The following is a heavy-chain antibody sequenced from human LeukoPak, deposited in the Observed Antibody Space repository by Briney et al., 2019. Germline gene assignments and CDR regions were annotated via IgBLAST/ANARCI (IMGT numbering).Heavy chain of an antibody. CDR1: GGSISSYY. J-gene: IGHJ4*02. D-gene: IGHD1/OR15-1a*01. CDR3: ARARTIAGYFDY. CDR2: IYYSGST. Sequence: SETLSLTCTVSGGSISSYYWSWIRQPPGKGLEWIGYIYYSGSTNYNPSLKSRVTISVDTSKNQFSLKLSPVTAADTALYYCARARTIAGYFDYWGRGTLVRVSS. V-gene: IGHV4-59*01.